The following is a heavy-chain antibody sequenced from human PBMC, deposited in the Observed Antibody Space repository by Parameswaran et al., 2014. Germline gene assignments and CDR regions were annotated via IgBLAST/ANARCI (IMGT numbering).Heavy chain of an antibody. CDR2: INTNTGNP. V-gene: IGHV7-4-1*02. J-gene: IGHJ6*02. CDR3: ARTTHGWVVVAAPYYYGMDV. Sequence: VRQMPGKGLEWMGWINTNTGNPTYAQGFTGRFVFSLDTSVSTAYLQISSLKAEDTAVYYCARTTHGWVVVAAPYYYGMDVWGQGTTVTVSS. D-gene: IGHD2-15*01.